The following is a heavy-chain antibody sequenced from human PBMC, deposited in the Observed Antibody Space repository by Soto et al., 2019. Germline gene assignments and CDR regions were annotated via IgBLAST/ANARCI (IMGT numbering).Heavy chain of an antibody. Sequence: GGSLRLSCVGPGFIFSSYYMNWVRQAPGKGLEWVSSISGGSAYIYYADSVKGRFTISRDNAKNSLYLEMNSLRVEDTAVYYCVRVWRLVGRYGMDVWGQGTTVTASS. V-gene: IGHV3-21*01. CDR1: GFIFSSYY. CDR2: ISGGSAYI. D-gene: IGHD6-25*01. CDR3: VRVWRLVGRYGMDV. J-gene: IGHJ6*02.